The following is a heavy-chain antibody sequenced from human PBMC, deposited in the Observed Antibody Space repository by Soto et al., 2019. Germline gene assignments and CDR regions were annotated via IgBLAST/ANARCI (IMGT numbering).Heavy chain of an antibody. D-gene: IGHD2-21*02. J-gene: IGHJ2*01. CDR2: IIHIFGTA. CDR1: GCTFISYA. Sequence: QVQLVQTGAEVKKPGSSVKVSCNASGCTFISYAISWVRQAAGQVLEWMGGIIHIFGTANYAQKFQGGGTITADESTCTAFMELSSLRSEGRAVCYCAGGSYCGVDCSTLMYLDRWGRGTLGTVSS. V-gene: IGHV1-69*01. CDR3: AGGSYCGVDCSTLMYLDR.